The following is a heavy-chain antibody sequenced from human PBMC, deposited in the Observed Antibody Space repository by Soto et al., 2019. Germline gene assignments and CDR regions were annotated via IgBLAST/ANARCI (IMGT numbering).Heavy chain of an antibody. Sequence: QVQLVQSGAEVKKPGASVKVSCMASGYTFTSYAMHWVRQAPGQRLEWMGWINAGNGNTKYSQKFQGRVTITRDTSASTAYMELSSLRSEDTGVYYCARAPGGPDGPGDYWGQGTLVTVSS. CDR3: ARAPGGPDGPGDY. CDR2: INAGNGNT. J-gene: IGHJ4*02. V-gene: IGHV1-3*01. CDR1: GYTFTSYA. D-gene: IGHD2-15*01.